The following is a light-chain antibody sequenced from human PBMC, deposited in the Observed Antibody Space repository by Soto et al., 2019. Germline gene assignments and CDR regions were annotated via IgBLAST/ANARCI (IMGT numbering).Light chain of an antibody. V-gene: IGLV1-36*01. J-gene: IGLJ1*01. CDR1: SSNIGNNA. CDR2: YDD. Sequence: QSVLTQPPSVSEAPRQRVTISCSGSSSNIGNNAVNWYQQLPGKAPKLLIYYDDLLPSGVSDRFSGSKSGTSASLAISGLQSEDEADYSCAAWDDSLNGYVFGTGTQLTVL. CDR3: AAWDDSLNGYV.